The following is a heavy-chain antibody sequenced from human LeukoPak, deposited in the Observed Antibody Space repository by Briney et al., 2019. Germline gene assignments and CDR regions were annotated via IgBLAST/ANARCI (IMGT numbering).Heavy chain of an antibody. D-gene: IGHD3-10*01. CDR1: GYSISSGYY. CDR2: IYHSGST. CDR3: ARAPVLLWFGEGRN. J-gene: IGHJ4*02. V-gene: IGHV4-38-2*02. Sequence: SETLSLTCTVSGYSISSGYYWGWIRQPPGKGLEWIGSIYHSGSTYYNPSLKSRVTISVDTSKNQFSLKLSSVTAADTAVYYCARAPVLLWFGEGRNWGQGTLVTVSS.